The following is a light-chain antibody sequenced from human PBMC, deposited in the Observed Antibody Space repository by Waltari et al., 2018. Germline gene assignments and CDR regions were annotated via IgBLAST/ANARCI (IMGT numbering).Light chain of an antibody. CDR1: SGSVSTTSY. J-gene: IGLJ3*02. CDR3: LLYLGSGIFV. CDR2: KAN. V-gene: IGLV8-61*01. Sequence: QTVVTQEPSLSVSPGGTVTLTCALSSGSVSTTSYASWYQQTPGQAPRPRVYKANRGSSGVPDRFSGSILGNKAALTITGAEAEDESDYYCLLYLGSGIFVFGGGTKLTVL.